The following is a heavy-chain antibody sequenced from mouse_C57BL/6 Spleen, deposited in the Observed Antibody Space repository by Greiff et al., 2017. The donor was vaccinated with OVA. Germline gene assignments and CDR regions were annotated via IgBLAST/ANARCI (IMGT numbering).Heavy chain of an antibody. J-gene: IGHJ4*01. Sequence: VQGVESGPGLVAPSQSLSITCTVSGFSLTSYAISWVRQPPGKGLEWLGVIWTGGGTNYNSALKSRLSISKDNSKSQVFLKMNSLQTDDTARYYCARNKDYSNYGDAMDYWGQGTSVTVSS. CDR1: GFSLTSYA. V-gene: IGHV2-9-1*01. CDR3: ARNKDYSNYGDAMDY. D-gene: IGHD2-5*01. CDR2: IWTGGGT.